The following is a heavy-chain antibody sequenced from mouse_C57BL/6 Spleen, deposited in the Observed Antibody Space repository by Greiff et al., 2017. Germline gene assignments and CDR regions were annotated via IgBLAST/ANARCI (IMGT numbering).Heavy chain of an antibody. CDR2: IYPGDGDT. V-gene: IGHV1-80*01. D-gene: IGHD2-3*01. CDR1: GYAFSSYW. Sequence: VQLQQSGAELVKPGASVKISCKASGYAFSSYWMNWVKQRPGKGLEWIGQIYPGDGDTNYNGKFKGKATLNADKSSSTAYMQLSSLTSEDSAVYFCARLDGCYWYFDVWGTGTTLTVSS. J-gene: IGHJ1*03. CDR3: ARLDGCYWYFDV.